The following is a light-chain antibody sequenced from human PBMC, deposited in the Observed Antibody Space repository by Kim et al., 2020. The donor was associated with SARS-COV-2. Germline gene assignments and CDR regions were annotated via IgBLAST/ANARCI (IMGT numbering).Light chain of an antibody. CDR3: QQYGYQIWT. V-gene: IGKV3-20*01. Sequence: PGERAPLSCRATHSISDNYLAGYQQKPGQAPRLLIYGASTRATGVPDRFSGSGSGTDFTLTISRLEPEDVAVYHCQQYGYQIWTFGQGTKVDIK. CDR1: HSISDNY. J-gene: IGKJ1*01. CDR2: GAS.